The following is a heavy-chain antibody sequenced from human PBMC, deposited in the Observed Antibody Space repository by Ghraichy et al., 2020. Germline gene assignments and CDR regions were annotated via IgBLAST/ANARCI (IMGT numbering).Heavy chain of an antibody. J-gene: IGHJ4*02. CDR3: GRGGYIYGSYPVDY. D-gene: IGHD5-18*01. CDR2: IKRGGSER. V-gene: IGHV3-7*04. Sequence: GGSLRLSCAASGFTFNSYYMTWVRQAPGKGLEWVANIKRGGSERYYVDSVKGRFTISRDNAKDSVYLQMSSLRAEDTAVYFCGRGGYIYGSYPVDYWGQGTQVTVSS. CDR1: GFTFNSYY.